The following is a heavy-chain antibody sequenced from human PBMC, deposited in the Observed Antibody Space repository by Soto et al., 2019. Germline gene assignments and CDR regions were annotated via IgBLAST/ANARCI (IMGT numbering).Heavy chain of an antibody. J-gene: IGHJ4*01. Sequence: GGSLRLSCAASGFTVSSNYMSWVRQAPGKGLEWVSVIYSGGSTYYADSVKGRFTISRDNSKNTLYLQMNSLRAEDTAVYYCASSILTVTTYGNYFDYWGQGTLVTVSS. V-gene: IGHV3-53*01. CDR1: GFTVSSNY. D-gene: IGHD4-17*01. CDR2: IYSGGST. CDR3: ASSILTVTTYGNYFDY.